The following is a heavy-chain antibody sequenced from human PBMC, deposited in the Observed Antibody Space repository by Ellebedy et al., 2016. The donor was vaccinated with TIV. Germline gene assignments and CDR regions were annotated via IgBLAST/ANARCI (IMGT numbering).Heavy chain of an antibody. Sequence: ASVKVSXXASGYTFTGYYMHWVRQAPGQGLEWMGWINPNSGGTNYAQKFQGRVTMTRDTSISTAYMELSRLRSDDTAVYYCGLAPPVYYYGMDVWGQGTTVTVSS. CDR3: GLAPPVYYYGMDV. CDR2: INPNSGGT. J-gene: IGHJ6*02. CDR1: GYTFTGYY. V-gene: IGHV1-2*02.